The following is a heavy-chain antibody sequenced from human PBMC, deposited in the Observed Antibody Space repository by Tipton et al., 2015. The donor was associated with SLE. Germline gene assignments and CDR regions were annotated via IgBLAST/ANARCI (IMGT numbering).Heavy chain of an antibody. J-gene: IGHJ4*02. D-gene: IGHD3-3*01. CDR1: GGSFSGYY. CDR3: ARGLLEWSDY. CDR2: INHSGTT. V-gene: IGHV4-34*01. Sequence: TLSLTCAVYGGSFSGYYWSWVRQPPGKGLEWIGEINHSGTTNYNPSLKSRVTMSIDTSKNQISLKLSSVTAADTAVYYCARGLLEWSDYWGQGTLVTVSS.